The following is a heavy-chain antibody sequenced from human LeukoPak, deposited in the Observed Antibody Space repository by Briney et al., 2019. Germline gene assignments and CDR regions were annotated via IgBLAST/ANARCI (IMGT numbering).Heavy chain of an antibody. J-gene: IGHJ3*02. D-gene: IGHD6-19*01. Sequence: ASVKVSCKASGYTFTGYYMHWVRQAPGQGLEWMGWINPNSGGTNYAQKFQGRVTMTRDTSISTAYMELSRLRSDDTAVYYCARDLPERGSSGWSNAFDIWGQRTMVTVSS. CDR2: INPNSGGT. V-gene: IGHV1-2*02. CDR3: ARDLPERGSSGWSNAFDI. CDR1: GYTFTGYY.